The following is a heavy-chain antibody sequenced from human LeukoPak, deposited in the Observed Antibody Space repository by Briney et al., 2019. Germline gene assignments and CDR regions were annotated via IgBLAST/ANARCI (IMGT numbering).Heavy chain of an antibody. V-gene: IGHV4-59*01. CDR3: ARGGVLSSGWREPFDY. CDR1: GGSISSYY. CDR2: IYYSGST. D-gene: IGHD6-19*01. Sequence: PSETLSLTCTVSGGSISSYYWSWIRQPPGKGLEWIGYIYYSGSTNYNPSLKSRVTISVDTSKNQFSLKLSSVTAADTAVYYCARGGVLSSGWREPFDYWGQGTLVTVSS. J-gene: IGHJ4*02.